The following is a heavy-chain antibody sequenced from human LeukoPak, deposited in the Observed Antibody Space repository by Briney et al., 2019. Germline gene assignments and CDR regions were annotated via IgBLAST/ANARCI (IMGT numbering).Heavy chain of an antibody. D-gene: IGHD3-10*01. CDR2: LGSDGSYT. V-gene: IGHV3-74*01. CDR3: ARDLAGAPFDL. Sequence: GGSLRLSCAASGFTFSSYWMHWVRQDPGKGLLWVSRLGSDGSYTDYADSVRGRFTISGDNAKNTLYLQMNSLRAEDTAVYYCARDLAGAPFDLWGRGTLVTVSS. CDR1: GFTFSSYW. J-gene: IGHJ2*01.